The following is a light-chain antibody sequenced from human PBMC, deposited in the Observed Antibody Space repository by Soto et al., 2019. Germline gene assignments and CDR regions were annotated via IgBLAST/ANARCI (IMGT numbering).Light chain of an antibody. Sequence: DIQLTQSPSVLSASVGDTVTLTCRASQTISSWLAWYQQKPGKAPKLLIYKASTLKSGVPSRFSGSGSGTEFTLTISSLQPDDFATYYCQHYNSYSEAFGQGTKVDIK. CDR3: QHYNSYSEA. J-gene: IGKJ1*01. CDR1: QTISSW. V-gene: IGKV1-5*03. CDR2: KAS.